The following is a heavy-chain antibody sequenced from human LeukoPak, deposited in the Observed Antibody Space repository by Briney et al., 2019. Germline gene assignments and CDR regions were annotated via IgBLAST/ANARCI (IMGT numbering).Heavy chain of an antibody. CDR2: ISSSSSYI. Sequence: KTGGSLRLSCAASGFTFSSYSMNWVRQAPGKGLEWVSSISSSSSYIYCADSVKGRFTISRDNAKNSLYLQMNSLRAEDTAVYYCARLPSSWHSGSYHGFDYWGQGTLVTVSS. CDR1: GFTFSSYS. CDR3: ARLPSSWHSGSYHGFDY. V-gene: IGHV3-21*01. D-gene: IGHD1-26*01. J-gene: IGHJ4*02.